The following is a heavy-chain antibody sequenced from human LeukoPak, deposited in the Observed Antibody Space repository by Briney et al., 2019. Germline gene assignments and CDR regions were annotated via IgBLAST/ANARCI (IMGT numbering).Heavy chain of an antibody. CDR1: GGTFSSYA. CDR3: ARDRLDYYDSSGHHEIDGY. CDR2: IIPIFGTA. V-gene: IGHV1-69*13. J-gene: IGHJ4*02. Sequence: ASVKVSCKASGGTFSSYAISWVRQAPGQGLEWMGGIIPIFGTANYAQKFQGRVTITADESTSTAYMELSSLRSEDTAVYYCARDRLDYYDSSGHHEIDGYWGQGTLVTVSS. D-gene: IGHD3-22*01.